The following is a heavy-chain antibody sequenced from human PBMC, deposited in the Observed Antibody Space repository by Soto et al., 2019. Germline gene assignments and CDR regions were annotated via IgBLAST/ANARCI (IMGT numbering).Heavy chain of an antibody. CDR1: GYTFTSYG. V-gene: IGHV1-18*01. CDR3: ARDYVAWNFVRLGNAFDI. CDR2: ISAYNGNT. J-gene: IGHJ3*02. Sequence: QVQLVQSGAEVKKPGASVKVSCKASGYTFTSYGISWVRQAPGQGLEWMGWISAYNGNTNYAQKLQGRVTMTTDTCTSTAYMELRSLRSDDTAVYYCARDYVAWNFVRLGNAFDIWGQGTMVTVSS. D-gene: IGHD1-7*01.